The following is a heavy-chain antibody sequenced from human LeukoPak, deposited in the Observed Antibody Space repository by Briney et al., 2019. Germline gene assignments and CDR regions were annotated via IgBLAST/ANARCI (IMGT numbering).Heavy chain of an antibody. CDR3: ARGLAAAGRGDYYYYMDV. V-gene: IGHV3-7*01. CDR1: GLTFSNYW. J-gene: IGHJ6*03. Sequence: GGSLRLSCAASGLTFSNYWMSWVRQAPGKGLEWVANIKQDGSEKYYVGSVKGRFTISRDNAKNSLYLQMNSLRAEDTAVYYCARGLAAAGRGDYYYYMDVWGKGTTVTISS. D-gene: IGHD6-13*01. CDR2: IKQDGSEK.